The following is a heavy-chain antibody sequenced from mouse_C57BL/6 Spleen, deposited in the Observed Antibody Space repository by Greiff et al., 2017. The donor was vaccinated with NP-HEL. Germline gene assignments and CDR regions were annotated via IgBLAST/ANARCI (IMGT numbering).Heavy chain of an antibody. Sequence: EVKLEESGGGLVQPGGSMKLSCVASGFTFSNYWMNWVRQSPEKGLEWVAQIRLKSDNYATHYAESVKGRFTISRDDSKSSVYLQMNNLRAEDTGIYYCTNFSPFSYWGQGTLVTVSA. CDR1: GFTFSNYW. V-gene: IGHV6-3*01. J-gene: IGHJ3*01. CDR2: IRLKSDNYAT. CDR3: TNFSPFSY.